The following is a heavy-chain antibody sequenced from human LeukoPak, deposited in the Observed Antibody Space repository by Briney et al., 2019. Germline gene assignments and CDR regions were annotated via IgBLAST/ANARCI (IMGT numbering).Heavy chain of an antibody. V-gene: IGHV4-34*01. CDR3: ARGWGITGTTGFYYYYMDV. CDR2: INHSGST. J-gene: IGHJ6*03. D-gene: IGHD1-7*01. Sequence: SETLSLTCAVYGGSFSGYYWSWLRQPPGKGLEWIGEINHSGSTNYNPSLKSRVTISVDTSKNQFSLKLSSVTAADTAVYYCARGWGITGTTGFYYYYMDVWGKGTTVTVSS. CDR1: GGSFSGYY.